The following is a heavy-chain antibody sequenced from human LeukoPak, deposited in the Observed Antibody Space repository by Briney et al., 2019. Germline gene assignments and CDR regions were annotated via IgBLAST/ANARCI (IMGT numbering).Heavy chain of an antibody. V-gene: IGHV1-69*04. CDR2: IIPILGIA. J-gene: IGHJ4*02. CDR1: GGTFSSYA. CDR3: ARGRYSYGYGFDY. Sequence: GASVKVSCKASGGTFSSYAISWVRQAPGQGLEWMGRIIPILGIANYAQKFQGRVTITADKSTSTAYMELSSLRPEDTAVYYCARGRYSYGYGFDYWGQGTLVTVSS. D-gene: IGHD5-18*01.